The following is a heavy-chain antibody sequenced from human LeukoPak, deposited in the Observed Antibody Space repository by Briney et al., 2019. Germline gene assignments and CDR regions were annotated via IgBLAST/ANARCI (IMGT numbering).Heavy chain of an antibody. J-gene: IGHJ4*02. CDR3: ARERWNYYGFEGPSDY. V-gene: IGHV4-34*01. CDR1: GGALSSYH. CDR2: INHSGST. D-gene: IGHD1-7*01. Sequence: KPSETLSLTCTVSGGALSSYHWSWIRQPPGKGLEWIGEINHSGSTNYNPSLKSRVTISVDTSKNQFSLKLSSVTAADTAVYYCARERWNYYGFEGPSDYWGQGTLVTVSS.